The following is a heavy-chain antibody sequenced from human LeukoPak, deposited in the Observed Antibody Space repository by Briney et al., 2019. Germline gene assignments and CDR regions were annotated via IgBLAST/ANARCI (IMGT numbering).Heavy chain of an antibody. V-gene: IGHV4-4*02. CDR1: GGSISSSNW. D-gene: IGHD6-13*01. J-gene: IGHJ5*02. CDR3: ARTGSSWYRGIDP. Sequence: PAETLSLTCAVSGGSISSSNWWSWVRQPPGKGLEWIGEIYHSGSTNYNPSLKSRVTISVDKSKNQFSLKLSSVTAADTAVYYCARTGSSWYRGIDPWGQGTLVTVSS. CDR2: IYHSGST.